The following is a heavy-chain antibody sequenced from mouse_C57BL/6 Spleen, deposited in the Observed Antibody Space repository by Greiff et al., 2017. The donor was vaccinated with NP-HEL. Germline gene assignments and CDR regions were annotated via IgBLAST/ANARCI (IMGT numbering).Heavy chain of an antibody. J-gene: IGHJ1*03. V-gene: IGHV5-4*03. CDR1: GFTFSSYA. D-gene: IGHD2-1*01. CDR2: ISDGGSYT. Sequence: DVKLVESGGGLVKPGGSLKLSCAASGFTFSSYAMSWVRQTPEKRLEWVATISDGGSYTYYPDNVKGRFTISRDNAKNNLYLQMSHLKSEDTAMYYCARYGYGNRGYFDVWGTGTTVTVSS. CDR3: ARYGYGNRGYFDV.